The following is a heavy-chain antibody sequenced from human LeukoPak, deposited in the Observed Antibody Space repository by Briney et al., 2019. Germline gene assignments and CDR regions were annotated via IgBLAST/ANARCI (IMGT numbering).Heavy chain of an antibody. Sequence: EAGGSLRLSCAASGFTFSSYSMNWVRQAPGKGLEWASYISSSGSTIYYADSVKGRFTISRDNAKNPLYLQMNSLRAEDTAVYYCARGWSYYDFWSGYWAFDYWGQGTLVTVSS. J-gene: IGHJ4*02. V-gene: IGHV3-48*04. CDR1: GFTFSSYS. D-gene: IGHD3-3*01. CDR3: ARGWSYYDFWSGYWAFDY. CDR2: ISSSGSTI.